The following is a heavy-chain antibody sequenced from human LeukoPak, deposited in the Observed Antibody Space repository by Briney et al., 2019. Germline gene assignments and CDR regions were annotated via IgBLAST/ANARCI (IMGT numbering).Heavy chain of an antibody. CDR3: AKDFGSGRYAFDI. D-gene: IGHD3-10*01. V-gene: IGHV3-30*02. CDR1: GFNIEGHN. J-gene: IGHJ3*02. Sequence: PGGSLRLSCAASGFNIEGHNVHWVRQAPGKGLEWVSFIQHDGGRKWYVDSVKGRFTISRDNSKNTLSLQMNDLRLKDTAVYYCAKDFGSGRYAFDIWGQGTIVTVSS. CDR2: IQHDGGRK.